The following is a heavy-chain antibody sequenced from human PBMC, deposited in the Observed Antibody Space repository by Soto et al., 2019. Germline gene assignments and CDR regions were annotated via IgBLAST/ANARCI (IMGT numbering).Heavy chain of an antibody. CDR1: GYSFTSYW. J-gene: IGHJ6*02. Sequence: PGESLKISCKGSGYSFTSYWISWVRQMPGQGLEWMGGIDPSDSYTNYSPSFQGHVTISADKSISTAYLQWSSLKASDTAMYYCASLNSGSYNYYYYYYGMDVWGQGTTVTVSS. CDR2: IDPSDSYT. D-gene: IGHD1-26*01. CDR3: ASLNSGSYNYYYYYYGMDV. V-gene: IGHV5-10-1*01.